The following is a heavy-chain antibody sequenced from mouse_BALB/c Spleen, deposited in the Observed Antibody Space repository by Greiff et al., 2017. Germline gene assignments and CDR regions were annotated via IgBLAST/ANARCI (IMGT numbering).Heavy chain of an antibody. Sequence: LVESGAELVKPGASVKLSCTASGFNIKDTYMHWVKQRPEQGLEWIGRIDPANGNTKYDPKFQGKATITADTSSNTAYLQLSSLTSEDTAVYYCATFITTVPDYWGQGTSVTVSS. CDR2: IDPANGNT. J-gene: IGHJ4*01. D-gene: IGHD1-1*01. V-gene: IGHV14-3*02. CDR3: ATFITTVPDY. CDR1: GFNIKDTY.